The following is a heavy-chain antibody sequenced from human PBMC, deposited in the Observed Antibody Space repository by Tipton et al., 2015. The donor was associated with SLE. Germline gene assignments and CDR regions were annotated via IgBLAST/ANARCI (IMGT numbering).Heavy chain of an antibody. CDR1: GFTFSSYE. V-gene: IGHV3-48*03. J-gene: IGHJ6*03. CDR3: ARGATIFGVVTYYYYYYMDV. D-gene: IGHD3-3*01. CDR2: ISSSGSTI. Sequence: SLRLSCAASGFTFSSYEMNWVRQAPGKGLEWVSYISSSGSTIYYADSVKGRFTISRDNAKNSLYLQMNSLRAEDTAVYYCARGATIFGVVTYYYYYYMDVWGKVTTVTVSS.